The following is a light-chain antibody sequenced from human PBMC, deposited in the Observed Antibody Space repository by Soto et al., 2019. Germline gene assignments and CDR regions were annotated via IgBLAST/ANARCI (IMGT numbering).Light chain of an antibody. J-gene: IGKJ5*01. V-gene: IGKV3-20*01. CDR1: QSVGTY. CDR2: GAS. Sequence: EIVLTQSPGTLSLSPGERATLSCRASQSVGTYLAWYQQKPGQAPRLLIYGASSRATGIPDRFSGSGSGTDFTLTISRLEPEDFAVYYCQQYVSIPLTFGGGTRLEI. CDR3: QQYVSIPLT.